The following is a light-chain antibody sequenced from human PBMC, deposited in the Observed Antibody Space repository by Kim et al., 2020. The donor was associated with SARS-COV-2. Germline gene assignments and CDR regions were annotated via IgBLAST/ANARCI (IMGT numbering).Light chain of an antibody. V-gene: IGKV3-20*01. J-gene: IGKJ1*01. CDR3: QQDGSSPWT. CDR2: GAS. CDR1: QSVSSSY. Sequence: EIVLTQSPGTLSLSPGERATLSCRASQSVSSSYLDWYQQKPGQAPRLLIYGASSRATGIPDRFSGSGSGTDFTLTISRREPEDFAVYYCQQDGSSPWTFGQGTEVGI.